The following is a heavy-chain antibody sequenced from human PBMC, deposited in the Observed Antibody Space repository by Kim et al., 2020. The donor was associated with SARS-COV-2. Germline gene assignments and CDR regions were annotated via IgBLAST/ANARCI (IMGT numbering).Heavy chain of an antibody. J-gene: IGHJ6*02. CDR2: ISWNSGSI. CDR1: GFTFGDYA. CDR3: AKDANNLRYFDWLSHYYYYYGMDV. D-gene: IGHD3-9*01. V-gene: IGHV3-9*01. Sequence: GGSLRLSCAASGFTFGDYAMHWVRQAPGKGLEWVSGISWNSGSIGYADSVKGRFTISRDNAKNSLYLQMNSLRAEDTALYYCAKDANNLRYFDWLSHYYYYYGMDVWGQGTTVTVSS.